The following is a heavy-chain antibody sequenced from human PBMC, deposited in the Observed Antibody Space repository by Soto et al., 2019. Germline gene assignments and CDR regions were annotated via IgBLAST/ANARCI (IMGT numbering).Heavy chain of an antibody. CDR3: AKAMVRGVMVGAFDI. J-gene: IGHJ3*02. Sequence: PAGSLRLSCAASGFTFSSYGMHWVRQAPGKGLEWVAVISYDGSNKYYADSVKGRFTISRDNSKNTLYLQMNSLRAEDTAVYYCAKAMVRGVMVGAFDIWGQGTMVTVSS. CDR2: ISYDGSNK. D-gene: IGHD3-10*01. CDR1: GFTFSSYG. V-gene: IGHV3-30*18.